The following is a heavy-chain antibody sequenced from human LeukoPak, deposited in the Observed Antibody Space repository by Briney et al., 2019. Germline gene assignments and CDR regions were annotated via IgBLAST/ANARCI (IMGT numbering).Heavy chain of an antibody. CDR3: AKDPLYYYDSSGYHY. CDR1: GFTFSSYA. CDR2: ISGSGGST. D-gene: IGHD3-22*01. Sequence: GGSLRLSCAASGFTFSSYAMSWVRQAPGKGLEWVSAISGSGGSTYYADSVKGRFIISRDNSKNTLYLQMNSLRAEDTAVYYCAKDPLYYYDSSGYHYWGQGTLVTVSS. J-gene: IGHJ4*02. V-gene: IGHV3-23*01.